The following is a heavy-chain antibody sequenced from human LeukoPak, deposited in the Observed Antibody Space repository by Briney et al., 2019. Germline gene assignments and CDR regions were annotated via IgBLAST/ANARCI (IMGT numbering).Heavy chain of an antibody. J-gene: IGHJ5*02. CDR1: GFSFTRSA. CDR3: ARAPTCSGGSCYSIPPFDP. V-gene: IGHV1-58*02. D-gene: IGHD2-15*01. CDR2: IVVGSGNT. Sequence: GASVKVSCKASGFSFTRSAMQWVRQARGQRLEWIGWIVVGSGNTNYAQKFQERVTITRDMSTSTAYMELSSLRSEDTAVYYCARAPTCSGGSCYSIPPFDPWGQGTLVTVSS.